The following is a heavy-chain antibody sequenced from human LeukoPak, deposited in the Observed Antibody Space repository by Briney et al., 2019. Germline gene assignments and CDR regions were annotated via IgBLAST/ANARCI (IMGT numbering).Heavy chain of an antibody. D-gene: IGHD4-17*01. CDR3: AKVGDYGDYYFDY. V-gene: IGHV3-30*18. CDR1: GFTFSSYG. Sequence: GGSLRLSCAASGFTFSSYGMHWVRQAPGEGLEWVAVISYDGSNKYYADSVKGRFTISRDNSKNTLYLQMNSLRAEDTAVYYCAKVGDYGDYYFDYWGQGTLVTVSS. CDR2: ISYDGSNK. J-gene: IGHJ4*02.